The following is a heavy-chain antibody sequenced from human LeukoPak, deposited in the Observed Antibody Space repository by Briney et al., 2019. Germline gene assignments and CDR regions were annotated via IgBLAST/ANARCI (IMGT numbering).Heavy chain of an antibody. CDR2: IKSKNDGGTI. V-gene: IGHV3-15*01. CDR3: TTCGYEGCGAFYM. CDR1: GFTFSHDG. Sequence: GGSLGLSCAASGFTFSHDGMNWVRQAPGKGLEWVGHIKSKNDGGTIDYAAPVKGRFTISRDDSESTLHLQMNSLKTEDTAIYYFTTCGYEGCGAFYMWGQGTMVTVSS. J-gene: IGHJ3*02. D-gene: IGHD5-18*01.